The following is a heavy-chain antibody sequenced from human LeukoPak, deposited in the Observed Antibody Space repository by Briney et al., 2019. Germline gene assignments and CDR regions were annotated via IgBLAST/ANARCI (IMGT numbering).Heavy chain of an antibody. J-gene: IGHJ6*03. CDR1: GYTFTSYA. V-gene: IGHV7-4-1*02. D-gene: IGHD6-13*01. Sequence: ASVKVSCKASGYTFTSYAMNWVRQAPGQGLEWMGWINTNTGNPTYAQGFTGRFVFSLDTFVSTAYLQISSLKAEDTAVYYCARESADDYYYYMDVWGKGTTVTVSS. CDR3: ARESADDYYYYMDV. CDR2: INTNTGNP.